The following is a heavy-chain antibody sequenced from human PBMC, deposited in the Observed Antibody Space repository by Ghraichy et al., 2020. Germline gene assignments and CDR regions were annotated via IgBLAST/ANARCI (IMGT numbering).Heavy chain of an antibody. CDR2: IIPILGIA. CDR1: GGTFSSYA. D-gene: IGHD3-10*01. J-gene: IGHJ4*02. Sequence: SVKVSCKASGGTFSSYAISWVRQAPGQGLEWMGRIIPILGIANYAQKFQGRVTITADKSTSTAYMELSSLRSEDTAVYYCARDPPAGSGSYYNHFDYWGQGTLVTVSS. CDR3: ARDPPAGSGSYYNHFDY. V-gene: IGHV1-69*04.